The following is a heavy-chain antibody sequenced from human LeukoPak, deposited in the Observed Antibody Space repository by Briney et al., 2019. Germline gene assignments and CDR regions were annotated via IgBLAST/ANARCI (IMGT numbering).Heavy chain of an antibody. J-gene: IGHJ6*03. Sequence: GGSLRLSCAASGFIFSSFSMNWVRQAPGKGLEWVSSISSSSDYIYYADSVKGRFTISRDNAKNSLYLQMNTLRAEDTAVYYCARDGPCSGGSCYSPYYYYYMDVWGKGTTVTVSS. CDR2: ISSSSDYI. CDR1: GFIFSSFS. V-gene: IGHV3-21*01. CDR3: ARDGPCSGGSCYSPYYYYYMDV. D-gene: IGHD2-15*01.